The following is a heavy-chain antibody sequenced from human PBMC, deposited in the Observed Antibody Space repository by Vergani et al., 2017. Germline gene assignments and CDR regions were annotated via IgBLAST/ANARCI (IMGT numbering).Heavy chain of an antibody. CDR1: GFIFSSYS. J-gene: IGHJ3*02. D-gene: IGHD3-22*01. CDR2: ISSSSSYI. Sequence: EVQLVESGGGLVKPGGSLRLSCAASGFIFSSYSMNWVRQAPGKGLEWVSSISSSSSYIYYADSVKGRFTISRDNAKNSLYLQMNSLRAEDTAVYYCARAVVIKGDAFDIWGQGTMVTGSS. V-gene: IGHV3-21*01. CDR3: ARAVVIKGDAFDI.